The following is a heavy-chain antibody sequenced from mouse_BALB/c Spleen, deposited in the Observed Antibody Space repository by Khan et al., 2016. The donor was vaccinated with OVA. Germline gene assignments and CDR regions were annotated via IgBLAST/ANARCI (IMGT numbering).Heavy chain of an antibody. J-gene: IGHJ3*01. CDR3: ARKDYYDYDPFPY. CDR1: GYSITSEYT. CDR2: ISYSGNT. D-gene: IGHD2-4*01. V-gene: IGHV3-2*02. Sequence: EVKLEESGPGLVKPSQSLSLTCTVTGYSITSEYTWNWIRQFPGNKLEWMGFISYSGNTRYNPSLKSRISITRDTSKNQFFLQLNSVTSEDTATYYCARKDYYDYDPFPYGGQGTLVTVSA.